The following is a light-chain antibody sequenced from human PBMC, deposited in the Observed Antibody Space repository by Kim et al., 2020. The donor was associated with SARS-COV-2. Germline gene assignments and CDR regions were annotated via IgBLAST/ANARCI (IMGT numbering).Light chain of an antibody. CDR3: QQYNSYPLT. CDR2: DAS. CDR1: QRIINC. V-gene: IGKV1-5*01. Sequence: ASVGDRVTITCRASQRIINCLAWYQQKTGKAPKLLIYDASSLGSGVPSRISGSGSGTEFTLAISSLQSDDFANYYCQQYNSYPLTFGGGTKVDIK. J-gene: IGKJ4*01.